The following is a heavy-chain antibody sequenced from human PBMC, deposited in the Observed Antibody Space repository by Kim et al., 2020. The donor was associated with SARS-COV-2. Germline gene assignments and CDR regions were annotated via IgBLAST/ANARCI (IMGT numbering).Heavy chain of an antibody. CDR2: ITISNDI. J-gene: IGHJ4*02. Sequence: GGSLRLSCAASRFTFSTYTMTWVRQAPGKGLEWVSHITISNDIYYADSVKGRFTISRDNAKNSLYLQVNSLRAEDTAVYYCARVSSNSWVDSWGQGTLVFVSS. V-gene: IGHV3-21*05. CDR1: RFTFSTYT. CDR3: ARVSSNSWVDS. D-gene: IGHD1-26*01.